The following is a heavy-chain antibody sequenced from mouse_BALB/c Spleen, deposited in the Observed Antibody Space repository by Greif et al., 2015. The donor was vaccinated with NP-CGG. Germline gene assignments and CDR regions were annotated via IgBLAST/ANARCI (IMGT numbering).Heavy chain of an antibody. Sequence: EVKLVESGGGLVKPGGSLKLPCAASGFTFSDYYMYWVRQTPEKRLEWVATISDGGSYTYYPDSVKGRFTISRDNAKNNLYLQMSSLKSEDTAMYYCARVGGAMDYWGQGTSVTVSS. CDR3: ARVGGAMDY. J-gene: IGHJ4*01. V-gene: IGHV5-4*02. D-gene: IGHD4-1*01. CDR2: ISDGGSYT. CDR1: GFTFSDYY.